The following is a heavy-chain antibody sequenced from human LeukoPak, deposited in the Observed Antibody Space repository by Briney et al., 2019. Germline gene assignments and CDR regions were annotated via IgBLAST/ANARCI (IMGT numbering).Heavy chain of an antibody. Sequence: PGGSLRLSCTASGFTFGDYAMSWFRQAPGKGLEWVGFIRSKAYGGTTEYAASVKGRFTMSRDDSKSIGYLQMNSLKTEDTAVYYRTRGGDYYDRNFQHWGQGTLVTVSS. CDR3: TRGGDYYDRNFQH. CDR1: GFTFGDYA. D-gene: IGHD3-22*01. CDR2: IRSKAYGGTT. V-gene: IGHV3-49*03. J-gene: IGHJ1*01.